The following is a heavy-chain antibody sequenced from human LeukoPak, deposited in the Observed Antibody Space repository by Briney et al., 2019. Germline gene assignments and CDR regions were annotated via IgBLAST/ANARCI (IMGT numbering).Heavy chain of an antibody. Sequence: SVKVSCKASGYTFTSYDINWVRQATGQGLEWMGRIIPILGIANYAQKFQGRVTITADKSTSTAYMELSSLRSEDTAVYYCARAKGGSYGDYFDYWGQGTLVTVSS. V-gene: IGHV1-69*04. D-gene: IGHD1-26*01. CDR3: ARAKGGSYGDYFDY. CDR1: GYTFTSYD. J-gene: IGHJ4*02. CDR2: IIPILGIA.